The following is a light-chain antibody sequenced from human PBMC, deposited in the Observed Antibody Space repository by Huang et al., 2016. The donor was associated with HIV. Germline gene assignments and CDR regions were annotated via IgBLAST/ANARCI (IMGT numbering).Light chain of an antibody. V-gene: IGKV3-15*01. CDR3: QHYANWPWFT. CDR2: GAS. J-gene: IGKJ2*01. CDR1: QSVSSN. Sequence: EIVMTQSPATLSVSPGERATLSCRASQSVSSNLAWDQQTPGQAPRLLIYGASTRATGIPARFSGSGSGTEFTLTINSLQSEDFAVYYCQHYANWPWFTFGQGTKL.